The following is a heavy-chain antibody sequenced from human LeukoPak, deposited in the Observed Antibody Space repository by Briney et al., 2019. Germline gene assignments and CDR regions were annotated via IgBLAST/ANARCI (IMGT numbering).Heavy chain of an antibody. V-gene: IGHV1-46*01. CDR2: INPSGGST. D-gene: IGHD3-9*01. Sequence: ASVKFSCKASGYTFTSYYMHWVRQAPGQGLEWMGIINPSGGSTSYAQKFQGRVTMTRDTSTSTVYMELSSLRSEDTAVYYCARGYDILTGYSSNWFDPWGQGTLVTVSS. J-gene: IGHJ5*02. CDR1: GYTFTSYY. CDR3: ARGYDILTGYSSNWFDP.